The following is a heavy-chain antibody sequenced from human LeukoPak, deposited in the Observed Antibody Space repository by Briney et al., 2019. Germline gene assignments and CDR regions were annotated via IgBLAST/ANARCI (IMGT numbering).Heavy chain of an antibody. V-gene: IGHV1-18*01. CDR2: INGYNGNT. CDR1: GYTFTSYG. Sequence: ASVKVSCKSSGYTFTSYGITWVRQAPGQGLEWMGWINGYNGNTNYAQKFQGRVTITTDESTSTAYMELSSLRSEDTAVYYCARDPPYYDAFDIWGQGTMVTVSS. CDR3: ARDPPYYDAFDI. D-gene: IGHD3-10*01. J-gene: IGHJ3*02.